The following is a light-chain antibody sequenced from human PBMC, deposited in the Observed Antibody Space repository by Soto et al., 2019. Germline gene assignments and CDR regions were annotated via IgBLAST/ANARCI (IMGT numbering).Light chain of an antibody. Sequence: DIQLTQSPSFLSASVGDRVTITCRASQGISSYLAWYQQKPGKAPKLLIYAASTLQSGVPSRFSGSGSGTEFTLTISSLQPEDFATYYCQQLNSYPRFGQGTTVEIK. CDR2: AAS. J-gene: IGKJ1*01. V-gene: IGKV1-9*01. CDR1: QGISSY. CDR3: QQLNSYPR.